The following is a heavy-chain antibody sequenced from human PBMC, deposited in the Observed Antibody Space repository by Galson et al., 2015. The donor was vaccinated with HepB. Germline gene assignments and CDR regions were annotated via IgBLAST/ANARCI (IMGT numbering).Heavy chain of an antibody. V-gene: IGHV1-69*13. Sequence: SVKVSCKASGGTFSSYAISWVRQAPGQGLEWMGGIIPIFGTANYAQKFQGRVTITADESTSTAYMELSSLRSEDTAVYYCARSQRGAPLDCSGGSCYSGFDYWGQGTLVTVSS. J-gene: IGHJ4*02. CDR3: ARSQRGAPLDCSGGSCYSGFDY. CDR1: GGTFSSYA. D-gene: IGHD2-15*01. CDR2: IIPIFGTA.